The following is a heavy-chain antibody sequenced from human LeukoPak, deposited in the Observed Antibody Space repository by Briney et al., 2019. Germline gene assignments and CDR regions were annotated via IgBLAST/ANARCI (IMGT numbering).Heavy chain of an antibody. Sequence: GGSLRLSCAASGFTFSSYSMNWVRQAPGKGLEWVSYISSSGTIYYADSVKGRFTISRGNAKNSLYLQMSSLRDEDTAVYYCARVGYGPPFEYWGQGTLVTVSS. CDR1: GFTFSSYS. CDR2: ISSSGTI. J-gene: IGHJ4*02. CDR3: ARVGYGPPFEY. V-gene: IGHV3-48*02. D-gene: IGHD5-18*01.